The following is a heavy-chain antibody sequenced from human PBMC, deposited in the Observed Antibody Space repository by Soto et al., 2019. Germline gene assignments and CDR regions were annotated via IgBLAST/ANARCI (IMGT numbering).Heavy chain of an antibody. V-gene: IGHV3-30-3*01. CDR1: GFTFSSYS. J-gene: IGHJ4*01. CDR3: AGLAYYFDY. Sequence: GGSLRLSCAASGFTFSSYSIHWVRQAPGKGLQWVALISSDGSKKYYADSVTGRFTISRDNSKNMVSLQMNSLRDEDTAVYFCAGLAYYFDYWGQGTLVTVSS. CDR2: ISSDGSKK.